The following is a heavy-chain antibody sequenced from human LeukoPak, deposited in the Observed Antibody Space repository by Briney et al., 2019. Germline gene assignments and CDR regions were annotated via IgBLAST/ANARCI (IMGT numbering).Heavy chain of an antibody. Sequence: AGGSLRLSCTASGFTFGDYAISWVRQAPGKGLEYVSAISSNGGSTYYANSVKGRFTISRDNSKNTLYLQMNSLRAEDTAVYYCAKGDDAFDIWGQGTMVTVSS. CDR2: ISSNGGST. D-gene: IGHD3-16*01. CDR3: AKGDDAFDI. J-gene: IGHJ3*02. V-gene: IGHV3-64*01. CDR1: GFTFGDYA.